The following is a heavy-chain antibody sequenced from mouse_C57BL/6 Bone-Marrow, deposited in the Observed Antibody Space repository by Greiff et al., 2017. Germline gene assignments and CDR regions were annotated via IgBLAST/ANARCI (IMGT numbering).Heavy chain of an antibody. CDR3: ARRGLNCGSPFAY. V-gene: IGHV1-53*01. D-gene: IGHD1-1*01. CDR1: GFTFTSYC. Sequence: QVQLQQPGTELVKPGASVKLSCKASGFTFTSYCMHWVKQRPGQGLEWIGNINPSNGGTNYNEKFKSKATLTVDKSSSTAYMPLSSLTSEDSAVYDCARRGLNCGSPFAYWGQGTLVTVSA. CDR2: INPSNGGT. J-gene: IGHJ3*01.